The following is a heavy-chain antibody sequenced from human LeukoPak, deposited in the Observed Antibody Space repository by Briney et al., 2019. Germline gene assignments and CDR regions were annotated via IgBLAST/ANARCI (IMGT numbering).Heavy chain of an antibody. CDR3: ARRNYYFDY. CDR1: GGSISSSSYY. Sequence: SETLSLTCTVSGGSISSSSYYWGWIRQPPGKGLEWIGSIYYSGSTYYNPSLKSRVTISVDTSKNQFSLKLSSVTAADTAVYYCARRNYYFDYWGQGALVTVSS. V-gene: IGHV4-39*01. J-gene: IGHJ4*02. CDR2: IYYSGST.